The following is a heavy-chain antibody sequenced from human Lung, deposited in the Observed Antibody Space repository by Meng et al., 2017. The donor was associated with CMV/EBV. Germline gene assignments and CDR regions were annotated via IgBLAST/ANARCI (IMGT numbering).Heavy chain of an antibody. Sequence: GGSXRLSCTASGFTFGDYAMSWVRQAPGKGLEWVGVIRSKAYGGKTEYAASVKGRFTISRDDSKSIAYLQMNSLKTEDTAVYYCTRVNYYYGMDVWGQGTTVTVSS. CDR2: IRSKAYGGKT. CDR1: GFTFGDYA. J-gene: IGHJ6*02. D-gene: IGHD3-22*01. CDR3: TRVNYYYGMDV. V-gene: IGHV3-49*04.